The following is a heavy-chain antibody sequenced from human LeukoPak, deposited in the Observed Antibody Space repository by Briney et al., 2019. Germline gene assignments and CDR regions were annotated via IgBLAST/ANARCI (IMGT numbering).Heavy chain of an antibody. CDR1: GVSISSYY. CDR3: ARQIASAGTAGFDF. D-gene: IGHD6-13*01. J-gene: IGHJ4*02. Sequence: SETLSLTCTVAGVSISSYYWSWIRQPAGKGLEGIGRIYSTGSTNSNPSLRSRVTMSVDTSKNQFSLRLRSVTAADTAVYYCARQIASAGTAGFDFWGQGALVTVSS. V-gene: IGHV4-4*07. CDR2: IYSTGST.